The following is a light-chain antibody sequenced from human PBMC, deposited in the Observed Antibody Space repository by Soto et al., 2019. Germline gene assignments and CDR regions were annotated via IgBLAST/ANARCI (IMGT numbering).Light chain of an antibody. J-gene: IGLJ1*01. V-gene: IGLV2-14*01. CDR1: SGDVGVYKF. CDR3: GSYTGTIYV. CDR2: EVS. Sequence: QSVLAQPASVSGSPGQSITISCTGTSGDVGVYKFVSWYQQHPGKDPKLIIYEVSNRPSGVSSRFSGSMSGNTASLTISGLQAEDEADYYCGSYTGTIYVFGTGTKVTVL.